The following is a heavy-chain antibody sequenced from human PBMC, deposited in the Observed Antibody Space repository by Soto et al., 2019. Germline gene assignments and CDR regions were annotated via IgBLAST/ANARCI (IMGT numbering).Heavy chain of an antibody. CDR2: ISDSGSSI. CDR1: GFTFGDYY. D-gene: IGHD6-6*01. CDR3: ARGSSSSSGVIFDY. V-gene: IGHV3-11*01. J-gene: IGHJ4*02. Sequence: QVHLVESGGNLVEPGGPLRLSCAGSGFTFGDYYMSWIRQAPGRGLEWISHISDSGSSIYYADSVKGRFAIARDNAKNSLDLQLTRLRAEDTAVYYGARGSSSSSGVIFDYWGQGTLGTVSS.